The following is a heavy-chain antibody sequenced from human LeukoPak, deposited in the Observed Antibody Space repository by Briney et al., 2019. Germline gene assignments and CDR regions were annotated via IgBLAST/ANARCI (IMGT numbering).Heavy chain of an antibody. Sequence: SETLSLTCTVPGGSISSSSYYWGWIRQPPGKGLEWIGSIYYSGSTYYNPSLKSRVTISVDTSKNQFSLKLSSVTAADTAVYYCARDFYYDSSGIRGFDYWGQGTLVTVSP. D-gene: IGHD3-22*01. CDR1: GGSISSSSYY. CDR2: IYYSGST. CDR3: ARDFYYDSSGIRGFDY. V-gene: IGHV4-39*07. J-gene: IGHJ4*02.